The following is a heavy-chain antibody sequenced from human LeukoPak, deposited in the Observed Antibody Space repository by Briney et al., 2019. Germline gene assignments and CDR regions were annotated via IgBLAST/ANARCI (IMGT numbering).Heavy chain of an antibody. CDR3: ARASGPLDY. CDR2: INPHNGDT. D-gene: IGHD5-12*01. V-gene: IGHV1-18*01. Sequence: ASVKVSCKASGYTFSSQGISWVRQAPGQGLERMGWINPHNGDTYYAQKLQGRVTMTTDTSTSTAYMELRSLRSDDTAVYYCARASGPLDYWGQGTLVTVSS. CDR1: GYTFSSQG. J-gene: IGHJ4*02.